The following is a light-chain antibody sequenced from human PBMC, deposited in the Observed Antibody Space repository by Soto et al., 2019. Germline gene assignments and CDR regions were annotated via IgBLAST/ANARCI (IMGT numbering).Light chain of an antibody. Sequence: EIVLTQSPGTLSLSPGERVALSCRASQSVSSTSIAWYQQKPGQAPRLLIYDSSSRAPDIPDRFSGSGSGTDFTLTISRLEPEDFAVYYCQQYGGSPPKYTFGQGTKLEI. J-gene: IGKJ2*01. CDR2: DSS. CDR3: QQYGGSPPKYT. V-gene: IGKV3-20*01. CDR1: QSVSSTS.